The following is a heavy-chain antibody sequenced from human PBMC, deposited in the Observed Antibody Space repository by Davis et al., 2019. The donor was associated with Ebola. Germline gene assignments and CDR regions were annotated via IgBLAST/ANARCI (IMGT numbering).Heavy chain of an antibody. CDR3: ARRQNVWYYFDY. D-gene: IGHD2-8*02. Sequence: SQTPSLTRAISGDSVSSNSAAWNCIRQSPSRGLEWLGRTYYRSRWYSDYAVSEQSRITINPDTSKNQISLHLNSVTPEDTAVYYCARRQNVWYYFDYWGQGTLVTVSS. CDR2: TYYRSRWYS. J-gene: IGHJ4*02. V-gene: IGHV6-1*01. CDR1: GDSVSSNSAA.